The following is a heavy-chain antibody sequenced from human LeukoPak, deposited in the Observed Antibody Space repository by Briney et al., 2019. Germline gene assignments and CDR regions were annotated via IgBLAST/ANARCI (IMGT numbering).Heavy chain of an antibody. CDR1: GGTFSSYA. CDR2: ITPIFGTA. CDR3: ARSGREWELFHY. J-gene: IGHJ4*02. Sequence: SVKVSCKASGGTFSSYAICWVRQAPGQGLEWMGRITPIFGTANYAQKFQGRVTITTDESTSTAYMELSSLRSEDTAVYYCARSGREWELFHYWGQGTLVTVSS. V-gene: IGHV1-69*05. D-gene: IGHD1-26*01.